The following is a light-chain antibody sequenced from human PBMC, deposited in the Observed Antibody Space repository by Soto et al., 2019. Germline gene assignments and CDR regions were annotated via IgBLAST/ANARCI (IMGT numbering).Light chain of an antibody. CDR2: AAS. Sequence: DIQMTQSPSSLSASVRDRVTITCRASQSISSYLNWYQQKPGKAPKLLIYAASSLQSGVPSRFSGSGSGTDFTLTISSLQPAASAIYYCQQSDSPPPITFGQGTRLEIK. V-gene: IGKV1-39*01. CDR3: QQSDSPPPIT. J-gene: IGKJ5*01. CDR1: QSISSY.